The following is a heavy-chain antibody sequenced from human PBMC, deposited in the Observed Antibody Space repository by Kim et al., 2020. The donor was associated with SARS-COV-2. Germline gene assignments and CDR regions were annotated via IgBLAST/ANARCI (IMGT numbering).Heavy chain of an antibody. J-gene: IGHJ6*02. V-gene: IGHV4-31*03. CDR2: IYYSGST. D-gene: IGHD2-2*01. Sequence: SETLSLTCTVSGGSISSGGYYWSWIRQHPGKGLEWIGYIYYSGSTYYNPSLKSRVTISVDTSKNQFSLKLSSVTAADTAVYYCAASSQMVVPASLYYYYGMDVWGQGTTVTVSS. CDR3: AASSQMVVPASLYYYYGMDV. CDR1: GGSISSGGYY.